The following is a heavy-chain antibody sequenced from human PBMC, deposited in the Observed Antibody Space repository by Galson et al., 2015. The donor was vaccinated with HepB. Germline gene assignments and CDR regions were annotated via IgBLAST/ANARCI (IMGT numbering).Heavy chain of an antibody. D-gene: IGHD7-27*01. CDR1: GYTFNNYI. CDR3: AKGLGSGKAF. Sequence: SVKVSCKASGYTFNNYIIAWVRQAPGQGLEWLGLITAYNGNTKFAQSLQGRVTMTTDTSTSTAYMELSSLRSEDTAVYYCAKGLGSGKAFWGQGTLVTVSS. CDR2: ITAYNGNT. V-gene: IGHV1-18*01. J-gene: IGHJ4*02.